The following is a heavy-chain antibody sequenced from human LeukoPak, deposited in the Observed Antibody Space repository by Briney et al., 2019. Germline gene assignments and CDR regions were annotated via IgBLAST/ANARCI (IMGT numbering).Heavy chain of an antibody. CDR2: IWYDGSNK. CDR3: ARDSQWLAPFDY. D-gene: IGHD6-19*01. V-gene: IGHV3-33*01. J-gene: IGHJ4*02. Sequence: GRSLRLSCAASGFTFSGYGMHWVRQAPGKGLEWVAVIWYDGSNKYYADSVKGRFTISRDNSKNTLYLQMNSLRAEDTAVYYCARDSQWLAPFDYWGQGTLVTVSS. CDR1: GFTFSGYG.